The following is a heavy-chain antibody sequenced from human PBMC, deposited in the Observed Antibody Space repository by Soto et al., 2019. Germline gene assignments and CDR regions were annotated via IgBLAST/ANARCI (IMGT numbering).Heavy chain of an antibody. CDR1: GFTFSSYW. CDR2: IKQDGSEK. V-gene: IGHV3-7*01. Sequence: EVQLVESGGGLVQPGGSLRLSCAASGFTFSSYWMSWVRQAPGKGLEWVANIKQDGSEKYYVDSVKGRFTIYRDNAKNSLYLQINSLRAEDTAVYYCARDYGSGRYPHIWGQGTLVTVSS. CDR3: ARDYGSGRYPHI. D-gene: IGHD3-10*01. J-gene: IGHJ4*02.